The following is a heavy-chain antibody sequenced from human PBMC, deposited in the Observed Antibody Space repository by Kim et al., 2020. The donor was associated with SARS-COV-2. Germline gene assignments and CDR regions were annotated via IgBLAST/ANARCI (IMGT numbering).Heavy chain of an antibody. CDR3: ARVASSIAVAVAFDP. Sequence: SETLSLTCTVSGGSISSYYWSWIRQPPGKGLEWIGYIYYSGSTNYNPSLKSRVTISVDTSKNQFSLKLSSVTAADTAVYYCARVASSIAVAVAFDPWGQGTRFTVSS. V-gene: IGHV4-59*01. D-gene: IGHD6-19*01. J-gene: IGHJ5*02. CDR1: GGSISSYY. CDR2: IYYSGST.